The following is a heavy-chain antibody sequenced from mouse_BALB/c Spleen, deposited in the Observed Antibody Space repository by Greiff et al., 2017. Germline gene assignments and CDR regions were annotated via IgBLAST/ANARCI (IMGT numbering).Heavy chain of an antibody. CDR1: GFSLTGYG. CDR3: AREGNYVDYAMDY. V-gene: IGHV2-6-7*01. Sequence: VKVVESGPGLVAPSQSLSITCTVSGFSLTGYGVNWVRQPPGKGLEWLGMIWGDGSTDYNSALKSRLSISKDNSKSQVFLKMNSLQTDDTARYYCAREGNYVDYAMDYWGQGTSVTVSS. D-gene: IGHD2-1*01. CDR2: IWGDGST. J-gene: IGHJ4*01.